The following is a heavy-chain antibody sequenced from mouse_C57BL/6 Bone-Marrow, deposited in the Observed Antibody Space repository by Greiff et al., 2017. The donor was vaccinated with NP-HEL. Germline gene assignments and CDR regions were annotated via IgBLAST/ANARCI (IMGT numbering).Heavy chain of an antibody. CDR2: INPNNGGT. J-gene: IGHJ2*01. CDR1: GYTFTDYN. V-gene: IGHV1-18*01. Sequence: EVQLQQSGPELVKPGASVKIPCKASGYTFTDYNMDWVKQSHGKSLEWIGDINPNNGGTIYNQKFKGKATLTVDKSSSTAYMELRSLTSEDTAVYYCARSYYSKRGFDYWGQGTTLTVSS. CDR3: ARSYYSKRGFDY. D-gene: IGHD2-5*01.